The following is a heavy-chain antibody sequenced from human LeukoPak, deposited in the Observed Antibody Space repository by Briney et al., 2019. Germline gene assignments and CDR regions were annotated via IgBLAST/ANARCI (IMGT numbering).Heavy chain of an antibody. Sequence: GGSLRLSCAASGFTFSSYSMNWVRQAPGKGLEWVSYISSSSSTIYYADSVKGRFTISRDNAKNSLYLQMNSLRAEDTALYYCAKKARGDAFDIWGQGTMVTVSS. CDR2: ISSSSSTI. V-gene: IGHV3-48*01. CDR1: GFTFSSYS. CDR3: AKKARGDAFDI. J-gene: IGHJ3*02.